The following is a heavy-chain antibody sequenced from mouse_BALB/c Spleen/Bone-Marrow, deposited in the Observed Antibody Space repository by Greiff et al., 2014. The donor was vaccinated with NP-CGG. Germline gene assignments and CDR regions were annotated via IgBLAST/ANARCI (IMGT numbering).Heavy chain of an antibody. CDR1: GYTFTDYW. Sequence: QVQLQQSGAELLMPGASVKMSCKASGYTFTDYWMHWVKQRPGQGLEWIGAIDTSDSYTSYNQKFKGKATLTVDESSSTAYMQLSSLTSEDSAVYYCARGTGWYFDVWGAGTTVTVSS. J-gene: IGHJ1*01. D-gene: IGHD4-1*01. CDR3: ARGTGWYFDV. CDR2: IDTSDSYT. V-gene: IGHV1-69*01.